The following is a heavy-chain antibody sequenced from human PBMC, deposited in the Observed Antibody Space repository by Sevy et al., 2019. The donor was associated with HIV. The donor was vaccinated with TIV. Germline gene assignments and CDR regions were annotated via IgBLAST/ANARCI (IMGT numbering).Heavy chain of an antibody. CDR2: ISSSSSYI. V-gene: IGHV3-21*01. Sequence: GGSLRLSCAASGFTFSSYSMNWVRQAPGKGLEWVSSISSSSSYIYYADSVKGRFTISRDNAKNSLYLQMNSLRAEDTAVYYCARGVSYVWGSYRLPYYFDYWGQGTLVTVPS. J-gene: IGHJ4*02. CDR1: GFTFSSYS. D-gene: IGHD3-16*02. CDR3: ARGVSYVWGSYRLPYYFDY.